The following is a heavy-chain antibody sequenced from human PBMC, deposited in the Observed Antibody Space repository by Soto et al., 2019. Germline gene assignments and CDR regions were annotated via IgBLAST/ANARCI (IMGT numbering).Heavy chain of an antibody. CDR1: GFTFSRYG. D-gene: IGHD3-10*01. CDR2: IWHDGSKK. V-gene: IGHV3-33*01. J-gene: IGHJ6*02. CDR3: VRDAGGHDGTGGGMDV. Sequence: QVQLVESGGGVVQPGTSLRLSCAVSGFTFSRYGMHWVRQAPGKGLEWVAVIWHDGSKKYYVDSVKGRFTISRDSSKNTLYLQMNSLRVEDTAVYYCVRDAGGHDGTGGGMDVWGQGTTVTASS.